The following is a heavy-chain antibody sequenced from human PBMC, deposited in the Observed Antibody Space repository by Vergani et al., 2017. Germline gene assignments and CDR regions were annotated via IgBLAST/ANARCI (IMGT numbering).Heavy chain of an antibody. CDR3: ASSSSGSYFG. CDR1: GFTFSSYA. CDR2: ISYDGSNK. J-gene: IGHJ4*02. V-gene: IGHV3-30*01. D-gene: IGHD3-10*01. Sequence: QVQLVESGGGVVQPGRSLRLSCAASGFTFSSYAMHWVRQAPGKGLEWVAVISYDGSNKYYADSVKGRFTISRDNSKNTLYLQMNSLRAEDTAVYYCASSSSGSYFGWGQGTLVTVSS.